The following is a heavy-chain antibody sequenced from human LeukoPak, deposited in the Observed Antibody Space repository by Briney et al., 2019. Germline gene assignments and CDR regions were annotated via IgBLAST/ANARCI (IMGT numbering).Heavy chain of an antibody. CDR1: GGTFSSYA. V-gene: IGHV1-69*05. Sequence: SVKVSCKASGGTFSSYAISWVRQAPGQGLEWMGGIIPIFGTANYAQKFQGRVTITTDESTSTAYMELSSLRSEDTAVYYCALQYYYDSSGYYTYWGQGTLVTVSS. CDR3: ALQYYYDSSGYYTY. J-gene: IGHJ4*02. CDR2: IIPIFGTA. D-gene: IGHD3-22*01.